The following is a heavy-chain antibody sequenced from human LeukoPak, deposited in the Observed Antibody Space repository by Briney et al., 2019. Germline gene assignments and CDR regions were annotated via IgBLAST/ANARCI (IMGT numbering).Heavy chain of an antibody. V-gene: IGHV3-66*01. D-gene: IGHD5-12*01. CDR2: IYSGGST. Sequence: GGSLRLSCAASGFNVSSNFMSWVRQAPGRGLEGVSFIYSGGSTSYTDSVKGRFTISRDTSKNTLYLQMNSLRVEDTAVYYCTRSYSGVLAHFDYWGQGTLVTVSS. CDR1: GFNVSSNF. CDR3: TRSYSGVLAHFDY. J-gene: IGHJ4*02.